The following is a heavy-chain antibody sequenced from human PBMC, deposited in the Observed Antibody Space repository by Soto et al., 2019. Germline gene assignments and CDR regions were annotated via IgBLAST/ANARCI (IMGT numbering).Heavy chain of an antibody. CDR2: IYYSGST. CDR1: GGSISSSSYY. Sequence: PSETLSLTCTVSGGSISSSSYYWGWIRQPPGKGLEWIGSIYYSGSTYYNPSLKSRVTMTGDTSTTTGYMELTSLTSEDTAVYFCARGERWQQLHSIDYWGQGTPVTVSS. V-gene: IGHV4-39*02. J-gene: IGHJ4*02. CDR3: ARGERWQQLHSIDY. D-gene: IGHD1-26*01.